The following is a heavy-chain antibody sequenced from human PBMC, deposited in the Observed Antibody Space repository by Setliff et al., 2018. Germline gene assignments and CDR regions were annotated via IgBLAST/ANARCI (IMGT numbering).Heavy chain of an antibody. V-gene: IGHV4-34*01. Sequence: LSLTCAVYSGSFSGYYWSWIRQPPGKGLEWIGEINHSGSTDYKPSLKSRLTMSVDTSRNQFSLNLGSVTAADTGVYYCARGRIAERPEAIDYWGQGTPVTVSS. D-gene: IGHD6-6*01. J-gene: IGHJ4*02. CDR2: INHSGST. CDR3: ARGRIAERPEAIDY. CDR1: SGSFSGYY.